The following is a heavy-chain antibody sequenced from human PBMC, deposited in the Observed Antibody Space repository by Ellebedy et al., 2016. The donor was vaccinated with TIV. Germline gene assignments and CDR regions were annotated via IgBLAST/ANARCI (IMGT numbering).Heavy chain of an antibody. V-gene: IGHV3-21*01. CDR2: ISSSSSYI. Sequence: GESLKLSXAASGFTFSSYSMNWVRQAPGKGLEWVSSISSSSSYIYYADSVKGRFTISRDNAKNSLYLQMNSLRAEDTAVYNCARDGGYYDTPYYRVWGQGTTVTVSS. D-gene: IGHD3-22*01. CDR3: ARDGGYYDTPYYRV. CDR1: GFTFSSYS. J-gene: IGHJ6*02.